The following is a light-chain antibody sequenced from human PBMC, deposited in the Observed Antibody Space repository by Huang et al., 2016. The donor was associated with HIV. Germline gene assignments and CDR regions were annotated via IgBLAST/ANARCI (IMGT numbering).Light chain of an antibody. V-gene: IGKV2-30*01. CDR2: NVF. Sequence: DVVLNQSPLSLPVTLGQSASISCRSSQSLEYSDGNTYLSWFHQRPGQSPRRLIYNVFKRDSGVPERFSGSGSGTDFTLKISRVEAEDVGIYYCMQGTHWPPYTFGQGTKLEI. CDR3: MQGTHWPPYT. CDR1: QSLEYSDGNTY. J-gene: IGKJ2*01.